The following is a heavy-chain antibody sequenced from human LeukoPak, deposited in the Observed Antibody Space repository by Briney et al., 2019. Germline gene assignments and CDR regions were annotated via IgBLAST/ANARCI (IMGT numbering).Heavy chain of an antibody. CDR2: ISSSGSTI. J-gene: IGHJ4*02. Sequence: GGSLRLSCAASGFTFSSYEMNWVRQAPGKGLEWVSYISSSGSTIYYADSVKGRFTISRDNAKNSLYLQMNSPRAEDTAVYYCATSGSYFPFGYWGQGTLVTVSS. CDR3: ATSGSYFPFGY. CDR1: GFTFSSYE. D-gene: IGHD1-26*01. V-gene: IGHV3-48*03.